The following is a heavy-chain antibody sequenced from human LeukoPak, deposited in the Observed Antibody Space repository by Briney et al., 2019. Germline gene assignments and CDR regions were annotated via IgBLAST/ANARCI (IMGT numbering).Heavy chain of an antibody. CDR2: IYYSGST. CDR3: ARLPLAAAGRGYYYYYGTDV. J-gene: IGHJ6*02. V-gene: IGHV4-59*08. CDR1: GGSISSYY. Sequence: PSETLSLTCTVSGGSISSYYWSWIRQPPGKGLEWIGYIYYSGSTNYNPSLKSRVTISVDTSKNQFSLKLSSVTAADTAVYYCARLPLAAAGRGYYYYYGTDVWGQGTTVTVSS. D-gene: IGHD6-13*01.